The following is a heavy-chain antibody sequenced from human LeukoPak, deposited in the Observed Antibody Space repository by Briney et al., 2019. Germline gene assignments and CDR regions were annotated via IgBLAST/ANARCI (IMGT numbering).Heavy chain of an antibody. J-gene: IGHJ4*02. D-gene: IGHD3-16*01. CDR2: IKQDGSEK. CDR3: AKDLWDDYFFDY. V-gene: IGHV3-7*01. Sequence: GGSLRLSCTASGFTFSSYWMSWVRQAPGKGLEWVANIKQDGSEKDYVDSVKGRFTISRDNAQNSLYLQMNSLRAEDTAVYYCAKDLWDDYFFDYWGQGTLVTVSS. CDR1: GFTFSSYW.